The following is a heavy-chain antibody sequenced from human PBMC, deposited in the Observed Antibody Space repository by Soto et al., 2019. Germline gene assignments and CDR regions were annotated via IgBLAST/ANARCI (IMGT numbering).Heavy chain of an antibody. J-gene: IGHJ4*02. CDR2: INPSGGST. CDR1: GYTFTSYY. D-gene: IGHD3-3*01. Sequence: GASVKVSCKASGYTFTSYYMHWVRQAPGQGLEWMGIINPSGGSTSYAQKFQGRVTMTRDTSTSAVYMELSSLRSEDTAVYYCARGQKTIFGVVITRGFDYWGQGTLVTVSS. CDR3: ARGQKTIFGVVITRGFDY. V-gene: IGHV1-46*01.